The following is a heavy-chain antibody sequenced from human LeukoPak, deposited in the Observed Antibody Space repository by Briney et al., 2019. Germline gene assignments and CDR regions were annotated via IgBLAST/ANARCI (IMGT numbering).Heavy chain of an antibody. J-gene: IGHJ6*03. Sequence: GGSLRLSCAASGFTFSSYSMNWVRQAPGKGLEWVSYISSSSSTIYYADSVKGRFTISRDNAKNSLYLQMNSLRAEDTAVYYCARSLLKYCSSTSCHYYYYYMDVWGKGTTVTVSS. V-gene: IGHV3-48*01. CDR2: ISSSSSTI. CDR3: ARSLLKYCSSTSCHYYYYYMDV. CDR1: GFTFSSYS. D-gene: IGHD2-2*01.